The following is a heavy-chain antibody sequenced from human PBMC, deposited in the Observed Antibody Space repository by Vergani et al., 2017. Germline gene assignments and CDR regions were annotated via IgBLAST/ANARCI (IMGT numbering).Heavy chain of an antibody. CDR1: GFTFGDYY. D-gene: IGHD2-15*01. Sequence: EVHLEESGGGLAQSGGSLRLSCAASGFTFGDYYMAWIRLAPGKGLDWVASIKRDGTETFYVDSVKGRFTISRDNAKTTLYLQMNSLRDEDRGVYYCARISGGSAPYLHYWGQGTLVTVAS. J-gene: IGHJ1*01. CDR3: ARISGGSAPYLHY. V-gene: IGHV3-7*01. CDR2: IKRDGTET.